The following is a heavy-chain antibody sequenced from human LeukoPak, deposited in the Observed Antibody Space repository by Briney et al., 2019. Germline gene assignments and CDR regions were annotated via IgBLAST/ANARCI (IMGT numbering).Heavy chain of an antibody. CDR2: INPSGGST. J-gene: IGHJ4*02. CDR3: ATVNWGHEGYLDY. V-gene: IGHV1-46*01. D-gene: IGHD7-27*01. CDR1: GYTFTSYY. Sequence: ASVKVSCKASGYTFTSYYMHWVRQAPGQGLEWMGIINPSGGSTSYAQKFQGRVTMTEDTSTDTAYMELSSLRSEDTAVYYCATVNWGHEGYLDYWGQGTLVTVSS.